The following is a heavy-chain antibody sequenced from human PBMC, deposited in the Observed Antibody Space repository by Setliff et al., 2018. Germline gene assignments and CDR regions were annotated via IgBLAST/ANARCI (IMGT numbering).Heavy chain of an antibody. V-gene: IGHV4-4*02. Sequence: PSETLSLTCAVSGGSISSPNWWNWVRQPPGKGLEWIGEIYHSGTTNYNPSLKSRVTMSVDKSRNQFSLRLTSVTAADTAIYYCTRMSGFQYIDVWGKGTTVTVSS. J-gene: IGHJ6*03. CDR1: GGSISSPNW. CDR2: IYHSGTT. D-gene: IGHD3-3*01. CDR3: TRMSGFQYIDV.